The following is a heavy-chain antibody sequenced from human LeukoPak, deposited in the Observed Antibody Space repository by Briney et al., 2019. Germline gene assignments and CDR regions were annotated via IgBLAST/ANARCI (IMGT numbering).Heavy chain of an antibody. V-gene: IGHV1-2*02. CDR1: GYTFTGYY. CDR3: ARDLAPGIAAAGTTQNFDY. J-gene: IGHJ4*02. Sequence: ASVKVSCKASGYTFTGYYMHWVRQAPGQGLEWMRWINPNSGGTNYAQKFQGRVTMTRDTSISTAYMELSRLRSDDTAVYYCARDLAPGIAAAGTTQNFDYWGQGTLVTVSS. D-gene: IGHD6-13*01. CDR2: INPNSGGT.